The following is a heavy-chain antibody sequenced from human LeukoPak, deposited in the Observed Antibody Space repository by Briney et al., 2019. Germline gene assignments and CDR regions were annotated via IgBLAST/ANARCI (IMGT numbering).Heavy chain of an antibody. J-gene: IGHJ4*02. CDR1: GFTFSFYA. V-gene: IGHV3-23*01. CDR2: ISGSTTDT. CDR3: AKGGWLEY. Sequence: PGGSLRISLAAPGFTFSFYALGRVRQGPGKGLEWVSAISGSTTDTNYADSVKGRFTSSRDNSRNTLYLQMNSLRAEDTAVYYCAKGGWLEYWGQGTLVTVSS. D-gene: IGHD6-19*01.